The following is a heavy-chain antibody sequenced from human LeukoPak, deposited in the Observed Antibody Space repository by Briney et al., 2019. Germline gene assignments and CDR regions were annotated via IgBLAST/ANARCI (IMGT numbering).Heavy chain of an antibody. CDR1: GGSISSSSYY. CDR2: IYYSGST. Sequence: NASETLSLTCTVSGGSISSSSYYWGWIRQPPGKGLEWIGSIYYSGSTYYNPSLKSRVTISVDTSKNQFSLKLSSVTAADTAVYYCARDKVLRAAAGDFDYWGQGTLVTVSS. D-gene: IGHD6-13*01. V-gene: IGHV4-39*07. J-gene: IGHJ4*02. CDR3: ARDKVLRAAAGDFDY.